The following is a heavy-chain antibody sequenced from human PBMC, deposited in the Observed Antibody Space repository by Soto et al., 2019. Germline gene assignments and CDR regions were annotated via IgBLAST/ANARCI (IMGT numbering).Heavy chain of an antibody. Sequence: SSVKVSCKASGGTFSSYAISWVRQAPGQGLEWMGGIIPIFGTANYAQKFQGRVTITADESTSTAYMELSSLRSDDTAVYYCARRQWELEPFDYWGQGTLVTVSS. J-gene: IGHJ4*02. CDR2: IIPIFGTA. D-gene: IGHD1-26*01. CDR1: GGTFSSYA. CDR3: ARRQWELEPFDY. V-gene: IGHV1-69*13.